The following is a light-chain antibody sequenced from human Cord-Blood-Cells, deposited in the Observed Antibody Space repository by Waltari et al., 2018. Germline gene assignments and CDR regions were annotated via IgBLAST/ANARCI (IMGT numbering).Light chain of an antibody. Sequence: DIVMTQSPDSLAVSLGERATINCNSSQSVLYSSNNKKYLAWYQQKPGQPPKLLIYWASTRASGVPDRFSGSGSGTDFTLTISSLQAEDVAVYYCQQYYSTPYTFGQGTKLEIK. CDR2: WAS. J-gene: IGKJ2*01. V-gene: IGKV4-1*01. CDR1: QSVLYSSNNKKY. CDR3: QQYYSTPYT.